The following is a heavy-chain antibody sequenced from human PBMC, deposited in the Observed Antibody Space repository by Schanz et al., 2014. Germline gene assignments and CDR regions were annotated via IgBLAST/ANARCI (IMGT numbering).Heavy chain of an antibody. CDR2: INPNSGGT. D-gene: IGHD3-3*01. CDR1: GYTFTGYY. Sequence: QVQLVQSGAEVKKPGASVKVSCKASGYTFTGYYMHWVRQAPGQGLEWMGWINPNSGGTNYAQKFQGRVTMTRDTSISTAYMELSRLRSDDTAVYYCARGNTIFGVVILGWLDPWGQGTLVTVSS. CDR3: ARGNTIFGVVILGWLDP. V-gene: IGHV1-2*02. J-gene: IGHJ5*02.